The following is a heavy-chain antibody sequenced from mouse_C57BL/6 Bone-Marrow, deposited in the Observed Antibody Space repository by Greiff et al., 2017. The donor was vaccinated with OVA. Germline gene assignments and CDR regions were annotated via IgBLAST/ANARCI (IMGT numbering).Heavy chain of an antibody. D-gene: IGHD2-2*01. V-gene: IGHV5-12*01. Sequence: EVMLVESGGGLVQPGGSLKLSCAASGFTFSDYYMYWVRQTPEKRLEWVAYISTGGGSNYYPDTVKCRFTISRDNAKNTLYLQMSRLKSEDTAMYYCARRGYYYAMDYWGQGTSVTVSS. CDR2: ISTGGGSN. J-gene: IGHJ4*01. CDR1: GFTFSDYY. CDR3: ARRGYYYAMDY.